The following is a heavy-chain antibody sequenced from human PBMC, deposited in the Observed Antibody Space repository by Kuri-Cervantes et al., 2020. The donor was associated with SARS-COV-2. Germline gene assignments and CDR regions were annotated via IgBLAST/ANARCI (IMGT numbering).Heavy chain of an antibody. V-gene: IGHV1-69*13. D-gene: IGHD3-10*01. CDR1: GCTFSSYA. Sequence: SVKVSCKGSGCTFSSYAIGWVRQAPGQGLEWMGGIIPIFGTANYAQKFQGRVTITADQSTSTAYMELSSLRSEDTAVYYCARPMVRGVMHYYYYGMDVWGQGTTVTVSS. J-gene: IGHJ6*02. CDR3: ARPMVRGVMHYYYYGMDV. CDR2: IIPIFGTA.